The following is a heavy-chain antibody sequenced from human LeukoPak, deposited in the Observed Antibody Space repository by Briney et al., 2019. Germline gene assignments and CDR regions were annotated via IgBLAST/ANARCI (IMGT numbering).Heavy chain of an antibody. V-gene: IGHV4-59*08. CDR1: GGSISSYY. CDR3: ARHDYDSSGYDY. D-gene: IGHD3-22*01. J-gene: IGHJ4*02. CDR2: IYYSGST. Sequence: TSETLSLTCTVSGGSISSYYWSWNRQPPGKGLEWIGYIYYSGSTNYNPSLKSRVTISVDASKNQFSLKLSSVTAADAAVYYCARHDYDSSGYDYWGQGTLVTVSS.